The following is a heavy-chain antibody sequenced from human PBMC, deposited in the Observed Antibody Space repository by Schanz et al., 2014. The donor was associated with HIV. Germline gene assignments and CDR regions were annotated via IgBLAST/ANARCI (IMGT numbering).Heavy chain of an antibody. D-gene: IGHD6-6*01. V-gene: IGHV3-48*01. Sequence: EVQLVESGGGLVQPGGSLRLSCAASGFTFNNYSMNWVRQAPGKGLEWISYISFDSNTIYYADSVKGRFTISRDNSKNTLYVQMNSLRAEDTAVYYCASTVYPYSSSSDYYYGMDVWGQGTTVTVSS. CDR3: ASTVYPYSSSSDYYYGMDV. CDR1: GFTFNNYS. CDR2: ISFDSNTI. J-gene: IGHJ6*02.